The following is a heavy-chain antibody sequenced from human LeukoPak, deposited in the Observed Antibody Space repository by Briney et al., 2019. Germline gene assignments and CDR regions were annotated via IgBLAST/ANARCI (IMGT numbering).Heavy chain of an antibody. CDR2: LWYDGTSK. V-gene: IGHV3-33*08. Sequence: GGSLRLSCAASGFTFSNYAMSWVRQAPGKGLEWVASLWYDGTSKYYADSVKGRFTISRDNSKNTLYLQMNSLRAEDTAVYYCARARNNCDSSGHSALDYWGQGTLVTVSS. J-gene: IGHJ4*02. CDR3: ARARNNCDSSGHSALDY. CDR1: GFTFSNYA. D-gene: IGHD3-22*01.